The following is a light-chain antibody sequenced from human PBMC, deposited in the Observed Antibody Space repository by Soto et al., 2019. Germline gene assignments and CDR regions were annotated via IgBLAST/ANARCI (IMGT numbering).Light chain of an antibody. CDR2: LGS. CDR1: QSLLHSNGYNY. Sequence: DIAMTQSPLSLPVTPGEPASISCRSSQSLLHSNGYNYLDWYLQKPGQSPQLLITLGSNRSSAGHATSSGRGSATDFTPKISRAEDEYVVVYDCMKALHTRITFGHGTRLEIE. V-gene: IGKV2-28*01. CDR3: MKALHTRIT. J-gene: IGKJ5*01.